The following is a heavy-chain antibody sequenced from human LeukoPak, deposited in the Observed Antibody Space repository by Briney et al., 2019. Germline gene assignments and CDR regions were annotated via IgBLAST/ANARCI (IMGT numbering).Heavy chain of an antibody. D-gene: IGHD3-22*01. V-gene: IGHV4-30-4*08. CDR3: ARFCRDYDSSGYYTFDY. Sequence: SETLSLTCAVYGGSFSGYYWSWIRQPPGKGREWIGYIYYSGSTYYNPSLKSRVTISVDTSKNQFSLKLRSVTAADTAVYYCARFCRDYDSSGYYTFDYWGQGTLVTVSS. J-gene: IGHJ4*02. CDR2: IYYSGST. CDR1: GGSFSGYY.